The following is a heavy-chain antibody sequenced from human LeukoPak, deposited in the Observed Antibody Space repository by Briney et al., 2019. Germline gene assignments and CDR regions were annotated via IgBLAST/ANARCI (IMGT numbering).Heavy chain of an antibody. J-gene: IGHJ6*03. D-gene: IGHD6-13*01. CDR2: IYTSGST. Sequence: SETLSPTCTVSGGSISSGSYYWSWIRQPAGNGLEWIGRIYTSGSTNYNPSLKSRVTISVDTSKNQFSLKLSSVTAADTAVYYCARDHGSSWNYYYYYMDVWGKGTTVTVSS. CDR3: ARDHGSSWNYYYYYMDV. V-gene: IGHV4-61*02. CDR1: GGSISSGSYY.